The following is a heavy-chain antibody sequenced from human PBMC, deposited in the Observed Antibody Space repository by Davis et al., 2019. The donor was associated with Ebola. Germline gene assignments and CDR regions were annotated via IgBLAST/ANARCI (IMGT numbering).Heavy chain of an antibody. Sequence: GESLKISCAASGFIFSNYAMHWVRQAPGKGLEWVAVISYDGSNKYYADSVKGRFTISRDNSKNTLFLQMNSLRAEDTAVYYCARAPIVVVRGSYYYYTMDVWGQGTTVTVSS. V-gene: IGHV3-30*04. CDR2: ISYDGSNK. J-gene: IGHJ6*02. CDR3: ARAPIVVVRGSYYYYTMDV. D-gene: IGHD3-22*01. CDR1: GFIFSNYA.